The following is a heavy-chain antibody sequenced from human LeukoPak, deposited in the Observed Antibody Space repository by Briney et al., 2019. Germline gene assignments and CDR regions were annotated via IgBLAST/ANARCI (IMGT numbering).Heavy chain of an antibody. Sequence: ASVKVSCKASGYTFTTYAMHWVRQAPGQGLEWMGWINVGNGNTKYSQKFQGRVTITRDTSASTAYMELNSLTSEDTAVYYCARVVGYDIPFDYWGQGTLVTVSS. CDR2: INVGNGNT. J-gene: IGHJ4*02. V-gene: IGHV1-3*01. CDR3: ARVVGYDIPFDY. CDR1: GYTFTTYA. D-gene: IGHD3-9*01.